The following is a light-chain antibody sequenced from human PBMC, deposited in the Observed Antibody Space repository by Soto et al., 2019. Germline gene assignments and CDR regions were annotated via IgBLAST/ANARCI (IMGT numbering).Light chain of an antibody. CDR3: ISYTSSSTPYYV. V-gene: IGLV2-14*01. CDR2: EVS. Sequence: QSVLTQPASVSGSPGQSITISCTGTSSDVGGYNYVSWYQQHPGKAPKLMIYEVSNRPSGVSNRFSGSKSGNTASLTISGLQAEDEADYYCISYTSSSTPYYVFGTGTKLTVL. J-gene: IGLJ1*01. CDR1: SSDVGGYNY.